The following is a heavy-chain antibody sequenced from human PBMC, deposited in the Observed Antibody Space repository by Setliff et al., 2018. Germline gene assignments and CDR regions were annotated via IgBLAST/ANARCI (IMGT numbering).Heavy chain of an antibody. CDR1: GFTFSNNA. D-gene: IGHD5-12*01. J-gene: IGHJ4*02. V-gene: IGHV3-23*01. Sequence: GGSLRLSCVASGFTFSNNAMNWVRQAPGGGLEWVSGISDSGDTTIYADSVKGRFIISRDNSRNTVYLQMNSLRVEDTAVYFCAREGATVDFWGQGTLVTVSS. CDR2: ISDSGDTT. CDR3: AREGATVDF.